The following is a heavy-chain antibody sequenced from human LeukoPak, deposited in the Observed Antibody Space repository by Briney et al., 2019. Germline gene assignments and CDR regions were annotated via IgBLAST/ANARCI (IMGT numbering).Heavy chain of an antibody. CDR2: INTISSTK. CDR3: AKEGRGWLTIGPFDY. V-gene: IGHV3-48*01. CDR1: GFTFSRYD. D-gene: IGHD5-24*01. Sequence: SGGSLRLSCAASGFTFSRYDMNWVRQAPGKGLDLVSYINTISSTKYYADSVKGRFTISRDNSKNTLYLQMNSLRAEDTAVYYCAKEGRGWLTIGPFDYWGQGTLVTVSS. J-gene: IGHJ4*02.